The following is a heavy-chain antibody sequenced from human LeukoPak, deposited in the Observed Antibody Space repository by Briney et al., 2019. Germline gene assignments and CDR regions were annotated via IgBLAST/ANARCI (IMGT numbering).Heavy chain of an antibody. CDR1: GFTFSSYG. D-gene: IGHD5-18*01. Sequence: GGSLRLSCAASGFTFSSYGMGWVRQAPGKGLEWVSSISGSGGTTYYADFVKGRFTISRDNSKNTLYLQMNSLRADDTAVYSCAKDPPTVMANAFHIWGQGTMVTVS. V-gene: IGHV3-23*01. CDR3: AKDPPTVMANAFHI. J-gene: IGHJ3*02. CDR2: ISGSGGTT.